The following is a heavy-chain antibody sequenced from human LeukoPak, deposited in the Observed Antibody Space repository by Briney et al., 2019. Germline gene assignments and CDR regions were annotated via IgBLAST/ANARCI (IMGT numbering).Heavy chain of an antibody. CDR3: ARGARRICSSTSCPFDP. CDR2: IYSSGNT. J-gene: IGHJ5*02. CDR1: GFTVSSNY. V-gene: IGHV3-53*01. D-gene: IGHD2-2*01. Sequence: GGSLRLSCAASGFTVSSNYMSWVRQAPGKGLEWVSFIYSSGNTYYADSVKGRFTISRDNSKNTLYLQMNSLRAEDTAVYYCARGARRICSSTSCPFDPWGQGTLVTVSS.